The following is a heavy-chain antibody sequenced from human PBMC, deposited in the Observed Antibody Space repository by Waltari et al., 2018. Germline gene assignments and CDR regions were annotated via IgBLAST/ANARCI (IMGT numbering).Heavy chain of an antibody. D-gene: IGHD2-15*01. CDR2: ISDASTTT. CDR3: ARAGWLDY. V-gene: IGHV1-3*01. J-gene: IGHJ4*02. CDR1: CSSYV. Sequence: CSSYVSHWGRQARGQGLEWMGWISDASTTTKYSQKFQGRVTITRDTSTSTGYLELNSLTPEDTAVYYCARAGWLDYWGQGTLVTVSS.